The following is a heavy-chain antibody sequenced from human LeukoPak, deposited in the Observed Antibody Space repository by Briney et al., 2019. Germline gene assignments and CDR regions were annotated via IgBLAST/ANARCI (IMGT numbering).Heavy chain of an antibody. D-gene: IGHD3-22*01. CDR1: GGTFSSYA. J-gene: IGHJ3*02. V-gene: IGHV1-69*13. Sequence: ASVKVSCKASGGTFSSYAISWVRQAPGQGLEWMGGIIPIFGTANYAQKFQGRVTITADESTSTAYMELSSLRSEDTAVYYCARPWYYYDSSGYSDRSDAFDIWGQGTMVTVSS. CDR2: IIPIFGTA. CDR3: ARPWYYYDSSGYSDRSDAFDI.